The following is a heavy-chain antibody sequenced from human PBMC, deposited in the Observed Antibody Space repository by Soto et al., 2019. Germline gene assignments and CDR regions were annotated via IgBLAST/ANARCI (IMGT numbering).Heavy chain of an antibody. Sequence: SETLSLTCAVSGGSISSSNWWSWVRQPPGKGLEWIGYIYYSGSTYYNPSLKSRVTISVDTSKNQFSLKLSSVTAADTAVYYCARGPSLVVVTAPGDYWGQGTLVTVSS. CDR1: GGSISSSNW. CDR2: IYYSGST. V-gene: IGHV4-4*02. J-gene: IGHJ4*02. CDR3: ARGPSLVVVTAPGDY. D-gene: IGHD2-21*02.